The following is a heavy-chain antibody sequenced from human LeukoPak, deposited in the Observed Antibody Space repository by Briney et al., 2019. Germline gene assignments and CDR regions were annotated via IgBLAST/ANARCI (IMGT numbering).Heavy chain of an antibody. D-gene: IGHD2-21*01. J-gene: IGHJ4*02. CDR3: ARAPVTSCRGAFCYPFDL. Sequence: GGSLRLSCAASGFPLSSYAMSWVRQVPGKGLEWVSATSSSDDGTYHADSVRGRFTTYRDNFRNTLYLQMNRLRVEDAALYYCARAPVTSCRGAFCYPFDLWGQGVLVTVSS. CDR2: TSSSDDGT. V-gene: IGHV3-23*01. CDR1: GFPLSSYA.